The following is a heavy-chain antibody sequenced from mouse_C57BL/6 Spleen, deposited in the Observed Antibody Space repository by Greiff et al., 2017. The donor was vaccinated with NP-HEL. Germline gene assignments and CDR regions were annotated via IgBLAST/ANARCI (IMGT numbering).Heavy chain of an antibody. CDR3: TRRGYYDYNFDY. D-gene: IGHD2-4*01. CDR2: IDPETGGT. V-gene: IGHV1-15*01. CDR1: GYTFTDYE. Sequence: VQLQQSGAELVRPGASVTLSCKASGYTFTDYEMHWVKQTPVHGLEWIGAIDPETGGTAYNQKFKGKAILTADKSSSTAYMELRSLTSEDSAVYYCTRRGYYDYNFDYWGQGTTLTVSS. J-gene: IGHJ2*01.